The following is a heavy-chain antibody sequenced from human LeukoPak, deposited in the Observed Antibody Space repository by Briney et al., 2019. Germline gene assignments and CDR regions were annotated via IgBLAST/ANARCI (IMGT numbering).Heavy chain of an antibody. J-gene: IGHJ3*02. Sequence: SGPTLVKPTQTLTLTCTFSGFSLSTSGVGVGWIRQPPGKALEWLALIYWDDDKRFSPSLKSRLTITKDTSKNQVVLTMTNMDPVDTATYYCAHIPGMGGYPPQRDAFDIWGQGTMVTVSS. D-gene: IGHD5-12*01. V-gene: IGHV2-5*02. CDR2: IYWDDDK. CDR1: GFSLSTSGVG. CDR3: AHIPGMGGYPPQRDAFDI.